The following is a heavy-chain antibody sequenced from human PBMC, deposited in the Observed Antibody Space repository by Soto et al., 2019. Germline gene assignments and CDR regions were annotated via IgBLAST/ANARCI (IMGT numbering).Heavy chain of an antibody. CDR1: GGSFNTYY. CDR3: VRSSGWSFFYGIDV. D-gene: IGHD6-19*01. CDR2: ITHTGTT. Sequence: QVQLQQWGAGLLRPSETLSLTCAVFGGSFNTYYWTWVRQSPGMGLEWIGQITHTGTTIYNPSLESRVTLSVDTSKIQFSLRLTSLTAADTAVYYCVRSSGWSFFYGIDVWGQGTTVTVSS. V-gene: IGHV4-34*01. J-gene: IGHJ6*02.